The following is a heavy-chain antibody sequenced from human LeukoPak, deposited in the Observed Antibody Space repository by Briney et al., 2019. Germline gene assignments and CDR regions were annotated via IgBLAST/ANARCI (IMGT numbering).Heavy chain of an antibody. CDR3: AREGYASNWYAD. V-gene: IGHV4-59*11. Sequence: PSETLSLTCTVSGGSISSHYWSWIRQPPGKGLEWTGYIYFTGSTNYNPSPRGRVTISVATSKNQFSLNLRSVTAADTAVYYCAREGYASNWYADWGQGTLVTVSS. CDR1: GGSISSHY. CDR2: IYFTGST. D-gene: IGHD2-2*01. J-gene: IGHJ5*02.